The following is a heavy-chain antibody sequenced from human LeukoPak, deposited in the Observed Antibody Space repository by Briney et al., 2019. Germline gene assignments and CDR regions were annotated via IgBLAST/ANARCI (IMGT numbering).Heavy chain of an antibody. CDR2: ISSSGSPK. CDR1: GFTFSNFD. D-gene: IGHD4-23*01. Sequence: GGSLRLSCAASGFTFSNFDMNWVRQAPGKGLEWVSYISSSGSPKYYADSVRGRFTITRDNAENSLYLQMNSLRAEDTAVYYCARDGNYGGNFGALDYWGQGTLVTVSS. V-gene: IGHV3-48*03. CDR3: ARDGNYGGNFGALDY. J-gene: IGHJ4*02.